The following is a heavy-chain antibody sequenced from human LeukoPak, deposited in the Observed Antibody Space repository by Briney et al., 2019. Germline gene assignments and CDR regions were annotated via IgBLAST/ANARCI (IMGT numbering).Heavy chain of an antibody. CDR1: GYTFTGYY. Sequence: ASVKVSCKASGYTFTGYYMPWVRQAPGQGLEWMGWINPNSGGTNYAQKFQGRVTMTRDTSISTAYMELSRLRSDDTAVYYCASSARSWSSLFFQHWGQGTLVTVSS. V-gene: IGHV1-2*02. J-gene: IGHJ1*01. CDR2: INPNSGGT. CDR3: ASSARSWSSLFFQH. D-gene: IGHD6-13*01.